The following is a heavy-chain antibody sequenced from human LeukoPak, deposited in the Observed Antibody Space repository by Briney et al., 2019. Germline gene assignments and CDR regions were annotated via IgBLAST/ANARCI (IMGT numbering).Heavy chain of an antibody. CDR1: GVSISTNTW. J-gene: IGHJ4*02. Sequence: PSQTLSLTCVVSGVSISTNTWWSWVRQTPGKGLEWIGEIFHSESVNSNPSLESRLTISLDKSKNHFSLELTSVTAADTALYFCAREIFGARAFEYWGQGILVTVSS. CDR2: IFHSESV. V-gene: IGHV4/OR15-8*01. D-gene: IGHD3-3*01. CDR3: AREIFGARAFEY.